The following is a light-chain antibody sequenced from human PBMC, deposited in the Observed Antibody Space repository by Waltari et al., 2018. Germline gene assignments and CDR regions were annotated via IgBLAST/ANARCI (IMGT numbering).Light chain of an antibody. V-gene: IGLV1-51*01. Sequence: QSVLTQAPSVSAAPGQTVTISCSGTTPNIGNNYVSWYQQLPGAAPKNVIYEDNRRPSGIPDRCSGSKSGASATLGITGLQTGDEADYYCGSWDSSLGIGVLGGGTRLTVL. CDR2: EDN. J-gene: IGLJ3*02. CDR1: TPNIGNNY. CDR3: GSWDSSLGIGV.